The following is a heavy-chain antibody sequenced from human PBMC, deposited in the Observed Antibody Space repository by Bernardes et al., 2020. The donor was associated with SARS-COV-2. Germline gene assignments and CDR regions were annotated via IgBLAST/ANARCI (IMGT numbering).Heavy chain of an antibody. CDR3: TTVYHGGSYDS. V-gene: IGHV3-15*01. Sequence: GGSLRLSCAASGFTFSNAWMSWVRQAPGKGLEWVGRSKTKTDGGTTDYAAPVKGRFTISRDDSKNTLYLQMNSLKTEDTAVYYCTTVYHGGSYDSWGQGTLVTVSS. J-gene: IGHJ5*01. CDR1: GFTFSNAW. CDR2: SKTKTDGGTT. D-gene: IGHD1-26*01.